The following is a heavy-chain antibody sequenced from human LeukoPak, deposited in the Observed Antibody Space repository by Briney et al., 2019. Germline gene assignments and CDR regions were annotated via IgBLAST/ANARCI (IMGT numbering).Heavy chain of an antibody. Sequence: PGGSLRLSCAASGFTFSSYWIHWVRRAPGKGLVWVSRISGDGNYTTYADSVKGRFTISRDNAKNTLYLQMNSLSAEDTAIYYCLRSERNYAFDIWGQGTVVTVSS. CDR3: LRSERNYAFDI. V-gene: IGHV3-74*01. CDR1: GFTFSSYW. D-gene: IGHD1-1*01. CDR2: ISGDGNYT. J-gene: IGHJ3*02.